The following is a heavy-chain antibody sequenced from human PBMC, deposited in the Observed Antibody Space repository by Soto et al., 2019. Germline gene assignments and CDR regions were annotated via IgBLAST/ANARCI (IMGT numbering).Heavy chain of an antibody. V-gene: IGHV1-2*02. CDR1: GYTFTGYY. CDR2: INPNSGGT. J-gene: IGHJ4*02. D-gene: IGHD6-19*01. Sequence: ASVKVSCKASGYTFTGYYMHCVRQAPGQGLKWMGWINPNSGGTNYAQKFQGRVTMTRDTSISTAYMELSRLRSDDTAVYYCARGSWPDPPNYSSGWYYFDYWGQGTPVTVSS. CDR3: ARGSWPDPPNYSSGWYYFDY.